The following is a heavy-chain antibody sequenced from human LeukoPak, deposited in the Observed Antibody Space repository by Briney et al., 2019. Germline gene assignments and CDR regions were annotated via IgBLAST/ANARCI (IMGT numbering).Heavy chain of an antibody. CDR3: ARERSSRGWLAFGDY. D-gene: IGHD6-19*01. CDR2: INPSGGST. Sequence: ASVKVSCKASGYTFTSYYMHWVRQAPGQGRGWVGRINPSGGSTSYAQKFQGRVPMTRDTSTSTVHMQLRTLRAQDTPVYYCARERSSRGWLAFGDYWGQGPLVPVSS. CDR1: GYTFTSYY. V-gene: IGHV1-46*01. J-gene: IGHJ4*02.